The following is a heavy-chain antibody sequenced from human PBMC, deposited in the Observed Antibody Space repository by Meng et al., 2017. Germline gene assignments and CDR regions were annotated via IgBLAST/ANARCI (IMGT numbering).Heavy chain of an antibody. V-gene: IGHV4-38-2*02. Sequence: SETLSLTCTVSGYSISSGYYWGWIRQPPGKGLEWIGSIYHSGSTYYNPSLKSRVTISVDTSKNQFSLKLSSVTAADTAVYYCARDRMTTDIWGQGTLVTVSS. CDR3: ARDRMTTDI. CDR1: GYSISSGYY. D-gene: IGHD4-17*01. CDR2: IYHSGST. J-gene: IGHJ4*02.